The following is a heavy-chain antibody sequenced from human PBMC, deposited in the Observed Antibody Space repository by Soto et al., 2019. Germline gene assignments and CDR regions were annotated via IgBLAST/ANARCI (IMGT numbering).Heavy chain of an antibody. CDR2: IIPIFGTS. V-gene: IGHV1-69*13. CDR1: GGTFSSYA. J-gene: IGHJ3*02. Sequence: SVKVSCKASGGTFSSYAISCVRQAPGQGLEWMGGIIPIFGTSNYAQKFQGRVTITADESTSTAYMELSSLRSEDTAVYYCARDRAGVPGAFDMWGKGTMVTVSS. D-gene: IGHD6-19*01. CDR3: ARDRAGVPGAFDM.